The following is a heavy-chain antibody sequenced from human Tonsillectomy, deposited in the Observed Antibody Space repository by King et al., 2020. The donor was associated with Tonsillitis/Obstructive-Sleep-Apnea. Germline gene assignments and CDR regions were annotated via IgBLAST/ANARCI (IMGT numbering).Heavy chain of an antibody. D-gene: IGHD5-12*01. Sequence: VQLVESGGGVVQPGRSLRLSCAASGFTFSSYGMHGVRQAPGKGLEWVAVIWYDGSNKYYADSVKGRFTIPRNNSKNTLYLQMNSLRAEDTAVYYCARDYEGDYFDYWGQGTLVTVSS. CDR3: ARDYEGDYFDY. CDR2: IWYDGSNK. CDR1: GFTFSSYG. V-gene: IGHV3-33*01. J-gene: IGHJ4*02.